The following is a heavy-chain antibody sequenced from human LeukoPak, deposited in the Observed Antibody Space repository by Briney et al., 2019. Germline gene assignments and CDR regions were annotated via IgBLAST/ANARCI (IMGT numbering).Heavy chain of an antibody. J-gene: IGHJ4*02. CDR3: AKDRHGDRGYFDY. CDR1: GFTFSSYA. D-gene: IGHD4-17*01. V-gene: IGHV3-23*01. Sequence: GGSLRLSCAASGFTFSSYAISWVRQAPGKGLEWVSAVSGSGGTTYYADSVKGRFTISRDNSKNTLYLQMNGLRAEDTAVYYCAKDRHGDRGYFDYWGQGTLVTVSS. CDR2: VSGSGGTT.